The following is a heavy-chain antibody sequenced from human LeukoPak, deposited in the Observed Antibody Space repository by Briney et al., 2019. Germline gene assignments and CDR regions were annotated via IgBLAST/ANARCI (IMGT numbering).Heavy chain of an antibody. V-gene: IGHV4-30-2*01. CDR2: IYHSGST. Sequence: SETLSLTCAVSGGSISSGGYSWSWIRQPPGKGLEWIGYIYHSGSTYYNPSLKSRVTISVDRSKNQFSLKLSSVTAADTAVYYCARTGAAALSHRGGYWGQGTLVTVSS. J-gene: IGHJ4*02. D-gene: IGHD6-13*01. CDR1: GGSISSGGYS. CDR3: ARTGAAALSHRGGY.